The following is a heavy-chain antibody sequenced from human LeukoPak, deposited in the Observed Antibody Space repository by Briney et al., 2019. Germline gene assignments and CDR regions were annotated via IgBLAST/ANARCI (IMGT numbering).Heavy chain of an antibody. Sequence: ASVKVSCKASGYTFTGYYMHWVRQAPGQGLEWMGWINPNSGGTNYAQKFQGRVTMTRDTSISTAYMELSRLRSDDTAVYYCARRHYDFRSGYQYYFDYWGQGTLVTVSS. CDR3: ARRHYDFRSGYQYYFDY. D-gene: IGHD3-3*01. CDR2: INPNSGGT. CDR1: GYTFTGYY. J-gene: IGHJ4*02. V-gene: IGHV1-2*02.